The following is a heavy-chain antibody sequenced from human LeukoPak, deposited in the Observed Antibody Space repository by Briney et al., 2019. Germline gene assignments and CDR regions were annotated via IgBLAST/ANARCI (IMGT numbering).Heavy chain of an antibody. D-gene: IGHD3-10*01. J-gene: IGHJ4*02. CDR1: GYTFTSYA. Sequence: GASVKVSCKASGYTFTSYAMNWVRQAPGQGLEWMGCINTNTGNPTYAQGFTGRFVFSLDTSVSTAYLQISSLKAEDTAVYYCARVAGRGEPAATTSWYYWGQGTLVTVSS. CDR3: ARVAGRGEPAATTSWYY. CDR2: INTNTGNP. V-gene: IGHV7-4-1*02.